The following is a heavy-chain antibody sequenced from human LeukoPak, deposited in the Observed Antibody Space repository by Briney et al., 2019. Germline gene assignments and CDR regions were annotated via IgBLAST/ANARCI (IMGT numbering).Heavy chain of an antibody. Sequence: PGGSLRLSCAASGFTFSSYSMNWVRQAPGKGLEWVSYISSSSSTIYYADSVKDRFTISRDNAKNSLYLQMNSLRAEDTAVYYCARDRVQDDSSGYYGPDFDYWGQGTLVTVSS. CDR2: ISSSSSTI. V-gene: IGHV3-48*01. CDR1: GFTFSSYS. D-gene: IGHD3-22*01. J-gene: IGHJ4*02. CDR3: ARDRVQDDSSGYYGPDFDY.